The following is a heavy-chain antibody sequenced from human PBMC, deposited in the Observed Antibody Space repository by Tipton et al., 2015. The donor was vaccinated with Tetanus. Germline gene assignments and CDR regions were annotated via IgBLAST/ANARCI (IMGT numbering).Heavy chain of an antibody. D-gene: IGHD3-10*01. J-gene: IGHJ5*02. CDR2: IYPGDSDA. CDR1: GHNSRSYW. Sequence: VQLVQSGAEVKKPGESLKISCKASGHNSRSYWVSWVRQMPGKGLEWMGIIYPGDSDATYNPSFQGQVTISADKSISTAYLQWTSLKPSDTAFYFCARLPKHYSASGSTWGQGTLVTVSS. CDR3: ARLPKHYSASGST. V-gene: IGHV5-51*01.